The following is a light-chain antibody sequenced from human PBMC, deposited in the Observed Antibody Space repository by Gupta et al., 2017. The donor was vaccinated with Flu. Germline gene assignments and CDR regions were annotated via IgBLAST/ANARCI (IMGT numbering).Light chain of an antibody. CDR3: SSYTSSSTLLI. CDR2: EVT. V-gene: IGLV2-14*01. Sequence: SALPQSASVSGSPGQSITISCTGTSSDIGSYNYVSWYQHHPGKAPKLIIYEVTNRPSGVSNRFSGSKSANTASLTIAGLQAEDEADYYCSSYTSSSTLLIFGGGTKLTVL. J-gene: IGLJ2*01. CDR1: SSDIGSYNY.